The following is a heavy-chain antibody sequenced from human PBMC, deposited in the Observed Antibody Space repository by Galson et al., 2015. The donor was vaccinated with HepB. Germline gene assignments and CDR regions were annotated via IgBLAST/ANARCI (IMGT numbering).Heavy chain of an antibody. CDR1: GYTFTSYD. CDR2: MNPNSGNT. J-gene: IGHJ6*02. Sequence: SVKVSCKASGYTFTSYDINWVRQATGQGLEWMGWMNPNSGNTGYAQKFQGRVTMTRNTSISTAYMELSSLRSEDTAVYYCARGRGAARHYYYYYGMDVWGQGTTVTVSS. CDR3: ARGRGAARHYYYYYGMDV. V-gene: IGHV1-8*01. D-gene: IGHD6-6*01.